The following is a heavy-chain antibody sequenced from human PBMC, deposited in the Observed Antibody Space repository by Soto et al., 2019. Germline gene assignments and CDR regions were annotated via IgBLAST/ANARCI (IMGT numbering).Heavy chain of an antibody. D-gene: IGHD3-9*01. Sequence: ASVKVSCKTSGYTFTDYDINWVRQAPGQGLEWMGWMSPDSSNAGYAQQFQGRVSMTSNTSIRTAYMELSSLRTEDTAVYYCEVTTGYWGQGILVTVSS. CDR1: GYTFTDYD. CDR2: MSPDSSNA. J-gene: IGHJ4*02. CDR3: EVTTGY. V-gene: IGHV1-8*01.